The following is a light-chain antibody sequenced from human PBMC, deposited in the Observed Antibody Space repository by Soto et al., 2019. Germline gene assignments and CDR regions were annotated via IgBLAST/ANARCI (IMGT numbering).Light chain of an antibody. CDR3: GSYTISSTRFV. V-gene: IGLV1-40*01. CDR1: SSNIGANYD. CDR2: ANT. J-gene: IGLJ1*01. Sequence: QTVVTQPPSVSGAPGQRVTISCTGSSSNIGANYDVHWYQQRPGSAPKLLIFANTNRPSGVPDRFSGSKSGTSASLAITGLQAEDEADYYCGSYTISSTRFVFGTGTKLTVL.